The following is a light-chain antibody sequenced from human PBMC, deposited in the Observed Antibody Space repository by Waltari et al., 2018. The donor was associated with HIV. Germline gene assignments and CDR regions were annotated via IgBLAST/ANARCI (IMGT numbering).Light chain of an antibody. CDR3: QKYDSGPLT. V-gene: IGKV1-27*01. Sequence: DIQMTQSPSSLSASLGDRVTITCRASQGINSYLAWYQPKPGKGPKLLIYGAVTLQSGVPSRFSGSGSGTYFTLTISSLQVEDVATYYCQKYDSGPLTFGGGTKVEIK. CDR1: QGINSY. J-gene: IGKJ4*01. CDR2: GAV.